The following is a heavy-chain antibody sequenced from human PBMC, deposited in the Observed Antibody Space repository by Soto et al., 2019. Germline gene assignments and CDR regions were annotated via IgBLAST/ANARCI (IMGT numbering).Heavy chain of an antibody. CDR1: GGTFSSYA. Sequence: GASVKVSCKASGGTFSSYAISWVRQAPGQGLEWMGGIIPIFGTANYAQKFQGRVTITADESTSTAYMELSSLRSEDTAVYYCARMVGATTDYYGMDVWGQGTTVTVS. J-gene: IGHJ6*02. CDR3: ARMVGATTDYYGMDV. V-gene: IGHV1-69*13. CDR2: IIPIFGTA. D-gene: IGHD1-26*01.